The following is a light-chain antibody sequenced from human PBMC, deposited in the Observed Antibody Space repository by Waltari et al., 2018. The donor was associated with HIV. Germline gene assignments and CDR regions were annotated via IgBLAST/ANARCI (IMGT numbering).Light chain of an antibody. CDR1: SSNIGRNY. CDR2: RNN. J-gene: IGLJ2*01. V-gene: IGLV1-47*01. CDR3: AAWDDSLSHVV. Sequence: QSVLTQPPSASGTPGQRVTISCSGSSSNIGRNYVYWYQQLPGTAPKLLIYRNNQRPSGGPDRFSGSKSGTSASLAISGLRSEDEADYYCAAWDDSLSHVVFGGGTKLTVL.